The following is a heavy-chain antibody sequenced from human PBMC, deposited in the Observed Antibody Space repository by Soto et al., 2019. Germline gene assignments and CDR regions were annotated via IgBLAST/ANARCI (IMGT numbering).Heavy chain of an antibody. V-gene: IGHV5-51*01. J-gene: IGHJ6*02. CDR3: AASFFYYGMDV. D-gene: IGHD3-16*02. Sequence: GESLKISCKGSGYTFTNYWIGWVRQMPGKGLEWMGIIYPGDSDTKYNPSFQGQVTISADKSITTTYLQWSSLKASDAAIYCCAASFFYYGMDVWGQGTTGTVSS. CDR1: GYTFTNYW. CDR2: IYPGDSDT.